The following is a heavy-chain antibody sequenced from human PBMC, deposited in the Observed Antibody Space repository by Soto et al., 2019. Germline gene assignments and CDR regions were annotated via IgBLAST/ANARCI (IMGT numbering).Heavy chain of an antibody. CDR2: IYYSGST. D-gene: IGHD5-12*01. Sequence: QLQLQESGPGLVKPSETLSLTCTVSGGSISSSSYYWGWIRQPPGKGLEWIGSIYYSGSTYYNPSRKSRVTISVDTSKNQFSLKLSSVTAADTAVYYCARHPSAWLRPHHFDYWGQGTLVTVSS. CDR3: ARHPSAWLRPHHFDY. V-gene: IGHV4-39*01. J-gene: IGHJ4*02. CDR1: GGSISSSSYY.